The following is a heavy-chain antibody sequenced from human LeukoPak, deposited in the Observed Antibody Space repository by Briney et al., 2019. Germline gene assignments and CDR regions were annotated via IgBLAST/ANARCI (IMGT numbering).Heavy chain of an antibody. V-gene: IGHV4-38-2*02. Sequence: SETLSLTCTVSGFSISSGYYWGWIRQPPGKGLEWIGSIYHSGSTNYNPSLKSRVTISVDKSKNQFSLKLSSVTAADTAVYYCASLSPLDCSSTSCYPVYYMDVWGKGTTVTVSS. D-gene: IGHD2-2*01. J-gene: IGHJ6*03. CDR1: GFSISSGYY. CDR3: ASLSPLDCSSTSCYPVYYMDV. CDR2: IYHSGST.